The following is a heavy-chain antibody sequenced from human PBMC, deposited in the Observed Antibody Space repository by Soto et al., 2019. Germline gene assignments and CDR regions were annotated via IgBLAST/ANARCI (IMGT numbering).Heavy chain of an antibody. CDR3: ARDLVLLRYSSGYVDI. Sequence: GGSLRLSCAASGFTFTRYSMNWVRQAPGKGLEWVAVIWYDGSNKYYADSVKGRFTISRDNSKNTLYLQMNSLRAEDTAVYYCARDLVLLRYSSGYVDIWGQGTMVTVSS. J-gene: IGHJ3*02. CDR1: GFTFTRYS. D-gene: IGHD3-22*01. V-gene: IGHV3-33*07. CDR2: IWYDGSNK.